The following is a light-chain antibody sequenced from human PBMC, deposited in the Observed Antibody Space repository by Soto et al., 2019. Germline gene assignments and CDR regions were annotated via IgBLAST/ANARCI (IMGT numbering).Light chain of an antibody. CDR2: NTS. V-gene: IGKV1-5*03. CDR1: QSIVGW. Sequence: DIHMTQSPSALSASVGDRVTITCRASQSIVGWLAWYQQKPGKAPKLLIYNTSNLESGVPSRFSGGGSGTEFTLSISSLQPDDFATYYCQQYKTSPWTFGQGTKVE. J-gene: IGKJ1*01. CDR3: QQYKTSPWT.